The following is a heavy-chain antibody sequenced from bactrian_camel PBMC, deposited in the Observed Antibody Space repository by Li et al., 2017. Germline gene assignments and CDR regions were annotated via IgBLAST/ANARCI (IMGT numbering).Heavy chain of an antibody. Sequence: HVQLVESGGGSVQAGGSLRLSCVFSGDTSDSNCMGWFRQAPGKEREGVAAYDGSRTTTCADSVQGRFTIAKDNAKSTLYLQMNSLKPEDTAMYYCAHESHDVVMVSTEPGNCEYNYWGQGTQVTVS. D-gene: IGHD3*01. J-gene: IGHJ4*01. CDR3: AHESHDVVMVSTEPGNCEYNY. CDR2: YDGSRTT. CDR1: GDTSDSNC. V-gene: IGHV3S55*01.